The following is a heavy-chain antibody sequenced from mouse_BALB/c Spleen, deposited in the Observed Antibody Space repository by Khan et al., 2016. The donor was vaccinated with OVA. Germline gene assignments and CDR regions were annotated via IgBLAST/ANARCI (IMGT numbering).Heavy chain of an antibody. V-gene: IGHV2-6-5*01. J-gene: IGHJ2*02. CDR1: GFSLTDYG. D-gene: IGHD1-2*01. CDR3: AKQLIHYPYYFDY. Sequence: QVRLQQSGPGLVAPSQSLSITCTVSGFSLTDYGVSWIRQPPGKGLEWLGVIWGGGSTYYNSVLKSRLSISKDNSENLVFLKMNSLQTDDTAMYYCAKQLIHYPYYFDYWGQGTSLTVSS. CDR2: IWGGGST.